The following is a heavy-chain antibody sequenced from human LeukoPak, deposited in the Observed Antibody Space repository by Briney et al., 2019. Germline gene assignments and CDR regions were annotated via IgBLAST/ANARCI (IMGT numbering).Heavy chain of an antibody. CDR2: IYSGGST. CDR1: GFTVSTNY. D-gene: IGHD6-13*01. CDR3: ARGGIAAAPDY. V-gene: IGHV3-66*01. J-gene: IGHJ4*02. Sequence: GGPLRLSCAASGFTVSTNYMSWVRQAPGKGLEWVSVIYSGGSTYYADSVKGRFTISRDNSKNTLYLQMNSLRAEDTAVYYCARGGIAAAPDYWGQGTLVTVSS.